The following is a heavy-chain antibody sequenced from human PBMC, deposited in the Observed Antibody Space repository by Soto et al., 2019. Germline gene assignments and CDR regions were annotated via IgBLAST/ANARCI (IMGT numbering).Heavy chain of an antibody. CDR3: SKIRIVVVVAATGHDAFDI. CDR2: ISGSGGST. CDR1: GFTFSSYA. Sequence: EVQLLESGGGLVQPGGSLRLSCAASGFTFSSYAMSWVRQAPGKGLEWVSAISGSGGSTYYADSVKGRFTISRDNSKNTRYLQMTGLSAEATAGYYCSKIRIVVVVAATGHDAFDIWGQGTMVTVSS. D-gene: IGHD2-15*01. J-gene: IGHJ3*02. V-gene: IGHV3-23*01.